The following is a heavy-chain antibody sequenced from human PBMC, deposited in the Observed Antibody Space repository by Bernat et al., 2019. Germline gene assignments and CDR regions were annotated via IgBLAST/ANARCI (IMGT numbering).Heavy chain of an antibody. J-gene: IGHJ4*02. D-gene: IGHD3-22*01. CDR2: INHSGST. Sequence: QVQLQQWGAGLLKPSETLSLTCAVYGGSFSGYYWSWIRQPPGKGLEWIGEINHSGSTNYNPSLKSRVTISVDTSKNQFSLRLSSVTAADTAVYYCATHESGGYLRGDFWGQGTLVTVSS. V-gene: IGHV4-34*01. CDR3: ATHESGGYLRGDF. CDR1: GGSFSGYY.